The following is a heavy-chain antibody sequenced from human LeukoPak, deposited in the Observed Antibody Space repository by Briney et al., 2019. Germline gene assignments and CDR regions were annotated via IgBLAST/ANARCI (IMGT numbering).Heavy chain of an antibody. D-gene: IGHD3-10*01. CDR1: GFSFSSYN. CDR3: VRDSLLWFGEIDY. J-gene: IGHJ4*02. V-gene: IGHV3-21*01. CDR2: ITSSSTYT. Sequence: GGSLRLSCAASGFSFSSYNMNWVRQTPGKGLEWVSSITSSSTYTFYADSVKGRFTISRDNAKNSLYLQINNLRDDDTAVYYCVRDSLLWFGEIDYWGQGTLVSVSS.